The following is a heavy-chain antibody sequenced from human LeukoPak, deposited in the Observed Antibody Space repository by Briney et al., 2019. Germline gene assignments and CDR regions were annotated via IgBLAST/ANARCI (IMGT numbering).Heavy chain of an antibody. CDR2: IYYSGST. V-gene: IGHV4-39*01. CDR1: GGSISSSSYY. Sequence: SETLSLTCTVSGGSISSSSYYWGWIRQPPGKGLEWIGSIYYSGSTYYNPSLKSRVTISVDTSKNQFSLKLSSVTAADTAVYYCASIAARRGHYFDYWGQGTLVTVSS. J-gene: IGHJ4*02. D-gene: IGHD6-6*01. CDR3: ASIAARRGHYFDY.